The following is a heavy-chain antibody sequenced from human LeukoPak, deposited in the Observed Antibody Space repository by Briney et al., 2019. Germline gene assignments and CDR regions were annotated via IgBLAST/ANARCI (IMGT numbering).Heavy chain of an antibody. J-gene: IGHJ6*02. CDR1: GYTFSNYN. CDR2: VNPNIGKT. V-gene: IGHV1-8*01. CDR3: ARDGSGYDRRDYYYGMDV. Sequence: ASVKVSCKASGYTFSNYNINWVRQTTGQGLEWMGWVNPNIGKTDYEQKFQGRVTMTWNTSITTAYMELSSLRSEDTAIYYCARDGSGYDRRDYYYGMDVWGQGTTVTVSS. D-gene: IGHD3-22*01.